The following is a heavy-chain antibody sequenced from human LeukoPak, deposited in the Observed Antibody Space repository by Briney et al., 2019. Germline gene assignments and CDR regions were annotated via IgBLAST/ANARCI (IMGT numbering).Heavy chain of an antibody. CDR2: ISGSGSNT. D-gene: IGHD3-16*01. V-gene: IGHV3-23*01. Sequence: GGSLRLSCAASGFTFANYAMTWVRQAPGKGLDWVSLISGSGSNTYYTDSVQGRFTISRDNSRNTLYLQMSSLRAEDTAIYYCAKERGISYAYEFDYWGQGALVTVSS. CDR1: GFTFANYA. J-gene: IGHJ4*02. CDR3: AKERGISYAYEFDY.